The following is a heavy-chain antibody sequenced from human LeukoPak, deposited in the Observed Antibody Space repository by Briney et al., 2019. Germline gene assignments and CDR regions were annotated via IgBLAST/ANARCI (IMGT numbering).Heavy chain of an antibody. CDR2: IHPHGIF. CDR1: GGSCDDYY. Sequence: SETLSLTCAVHGGSCDDYYCSWIRQPPGKGLEWIGEIHPHGIFYYNSSLTSRVTISIDTSKSQFSLRLTSVTAADTALYYCARGRDRSKTGDLWGQGSLVIVSS. J-gene: IGHJ5*02. CDR3: ARGRDRSKTGDL. D-gene: IGHD5-24*01. V-gene: IGHV4-34*01.